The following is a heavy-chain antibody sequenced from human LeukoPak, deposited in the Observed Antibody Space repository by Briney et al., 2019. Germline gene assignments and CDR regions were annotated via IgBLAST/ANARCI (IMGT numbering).Heavy chain of an antibody. V-gene: IGHV1-69*05. D-gene: IGHD5-12*01. Sequence: SVKVSCKASGGTFSSYAISWVRQAPGQGLEWMGRIIPIFGTANYAQKFQGRVTITTDESTSTAYMELSSLRSEDTAVYYCARNRYSGYDFPFDYSGQGTLVTVSS. J-gene: IGHJ4*02. CDR2: IIPIFGTA. CDR3: ARNRYSGYDFPFDY. CDR1: GGTFSSYA.